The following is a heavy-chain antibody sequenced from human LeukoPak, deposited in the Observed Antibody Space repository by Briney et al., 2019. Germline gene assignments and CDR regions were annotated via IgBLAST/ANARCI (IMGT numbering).Heavy chain of an antibody. CDR2: ISGSGGSP. J-gene: IGHJ2*01. V-gene: IGHV3-23*01. D-gene: IGHD3-22*01. CDR3: ASTTYYYDSSGYGWYFDL. CDR1: GFTFSSSA. Sequence: GGSLRLSCAASGFTFSSSAMSWVRQAPGKGLEWVSSISGSGGSPYYADSVKGRFTISRDNSKNTLYLQMNSLRAEDTAVYYCASTTYYYDSSGYGWYFDLWGRGTLVTVSS.